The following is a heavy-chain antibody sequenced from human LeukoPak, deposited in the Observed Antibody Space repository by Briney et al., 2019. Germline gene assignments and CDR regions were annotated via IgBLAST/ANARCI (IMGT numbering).Heavy chain of an antibody. V-gene: IGHV3-66*01. CDR2: IYSGGRT. D-gene: IGHD3-22*01. Sequence: GGSLRLSCAVSGFIVSSNYMTWVRQAPGKGLEWVSVIYSGGRTYYADSVMGRFTISRDNAKNSLYLRMNSLRAEDTAVYYCARWDSSGYLVRVNYYYGMDVWGQGTTVTVSS. CDR1: GFIVSSNY. J-gene: IGHJ6*02. CDR3: ARWDSSGYLVRVNYYYGMDV.